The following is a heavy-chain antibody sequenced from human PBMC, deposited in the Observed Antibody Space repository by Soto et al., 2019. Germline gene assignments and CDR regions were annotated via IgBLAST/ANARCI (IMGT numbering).Heavy chain of an antibody. CDR1: GYTFTSYY. V-gene: IGHV1-46*01. D-gene: IGHD3-22*01. CDR3: ARNYDRSGFGYYGMDV. CDR2: INPSGGST. Sequence: ASVKVSCKASGYTFTSYYMHWVRQAPGQGLEWMGIINPSGGSTSYAQKFQGRVTMTRDTSTSTVYMELSSLRSEDTAVYYCARNYDRSGFGYYGMDVWGQGTTVTVSS. J-gene: IGHJ6*02.